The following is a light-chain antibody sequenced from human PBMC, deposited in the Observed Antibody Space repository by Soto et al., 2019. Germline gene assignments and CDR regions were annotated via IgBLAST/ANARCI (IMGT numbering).Light chain of an antibody. CDR2: GAS. V-gene: IGKV1-9*01. CDR3: QQFNAYPLT. Sequence: DIQLTQSPSFLSASVGDRVTISCRASQGISDYLAWYQQKPGKAPKLLIYGASTLQSGVPSRSSGSASATEFTLTISSLQPEDFATYYCQQFNAYPLTFGGGTKLEIK. CDR1: QGISDY. J-gene: IGKJ4*01.